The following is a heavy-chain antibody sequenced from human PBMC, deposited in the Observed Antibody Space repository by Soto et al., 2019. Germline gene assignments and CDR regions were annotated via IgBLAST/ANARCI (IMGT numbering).Heavy chain of an antibody. CDR1: GFTFISYA. D-gene: IGHD3-16*01. Sequence: QVQLVESGGGVVQPGRSLRLSCAASGFTFISYAMHWVRRAPGKGLEWMAVMSYDGSNKYYADSVKGRFTISRDNSKNTLYLQMNSLRPEDTALYYCARDGGAYWGQGTLVIVSS. CDR3: ARDGGAY. V-gene: IGHV3-30-3*01. J-gene: IGHJ4*02. CDR2: MSYDGSNK.